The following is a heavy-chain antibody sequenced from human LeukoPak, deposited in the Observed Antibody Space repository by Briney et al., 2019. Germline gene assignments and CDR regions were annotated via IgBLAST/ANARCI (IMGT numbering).Heavy chain of an antibody. D-gene: IGHD3-10*01. CDR1: GFTLSSYA. CDR3: AKVMKGSERLTMVRGVIIQPAGLYYMDV. CDR2: ISASGGST. Sequence: PGGSLRLSCAASGFTLSSYAMSWVRQAPGKGLEWVSSISASGGSTNYADSVKGRFTISRDNSKNTVYLQMNSLRAEDTAVYYCAKVMKGSERLTMVRGVIIQPAGLYYMDVWGKGTTVTVSS. J-gene: IGHJ6*03. V-gene: IGHV3-23*01.